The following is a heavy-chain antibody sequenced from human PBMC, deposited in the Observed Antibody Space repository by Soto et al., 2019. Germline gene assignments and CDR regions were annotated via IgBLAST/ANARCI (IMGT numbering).Heavy chain of an antibody. CDR2: IYYSGST. Sequence: PSETLSLTCTVSGGSISSYYWSWVRQPPGKGLEWIGYIYYSGSTNYNPSLKSRVTISVDTSKNQFSLKLSSVTAADTAVYYCGRITIPRGYYYYYGMDVWGQGTTVTVSS. D-gene: IGHD3-3*01. J-gene: IGHJ6*02. V-gene: IGHV4-59*01. CDR1: GGSISSYY. CDR3: GRITIPRGYYYYYGMDV.